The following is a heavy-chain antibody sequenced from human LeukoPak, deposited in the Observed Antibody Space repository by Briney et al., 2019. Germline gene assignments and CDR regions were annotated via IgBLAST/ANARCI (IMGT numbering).Heavy chain of an antibody. D-gene: IGHD3-22*01. Sequence: PSGTLSLTCAVSGASISSSNWWSWARQPPGKGLEWIGEIYHAGTTNYNPSLKSRVTISVDTSKNQFSLKLSSVTAADTAVYYCARGGYYDSSGYSKFDYWGQGTLVTVSS. J-gene: IGHJ4*02. CDR2: IYHAGTT. V-gene: IGHV4-4*02. CDR1: GASISSSNW. CDR3: ARGGYYDSSGYSKFDY.